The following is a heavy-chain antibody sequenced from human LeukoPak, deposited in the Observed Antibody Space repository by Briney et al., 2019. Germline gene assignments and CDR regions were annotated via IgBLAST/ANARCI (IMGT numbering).Heavy chain of an antibody. CDR2: IWHDGSNK. Sequence: GGSLRLSFGASGFIFRSYGMHWVPQARGKGLGWVEVIWHDGSNKYYVDSVKGRFTISRDNSKNTLYLQMNSLRAEDTAVYYCARDTAGWGYYDSSEAGAFDIWGQGTMVTVSS. D-gene: IGHD3-22*01. CDR3: ARDTAGWGYYDSSEAGAFDI. V-gene: IGHV3-33*01. CDR1: GFIFRSYG. J-gene: IGHJ3*02.